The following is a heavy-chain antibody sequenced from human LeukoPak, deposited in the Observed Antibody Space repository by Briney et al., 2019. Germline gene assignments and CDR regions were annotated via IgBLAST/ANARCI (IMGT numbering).Heavy chain of an antibody. Sequence: GGSLGLSCAASGFTLSSYWMSWVRQAPGKGLEWVANIKYDGSEIDYVDSVKGRFTISRDNAKNSLYLQMNSLRAEDTAVYYCARDIAAPGLFFDYWGQGTLVTVSS. D-gene: IGHD6-13*01. CDR1: GFTLSSYW. V-gene: IGHV3-7*01. CDR2: IKYDGSEI. CDR3: ARDIAAPGLFFDY. J-gene: IGHJ4*02.